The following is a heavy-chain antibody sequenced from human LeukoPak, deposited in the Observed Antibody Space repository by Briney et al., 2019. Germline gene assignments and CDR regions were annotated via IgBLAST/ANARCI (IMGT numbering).Heavy chain of an antibody. CDR1: GFNFSDYY. D-gene: IGHD2-2*01. J-gene: IGHJ4*02. CDR2: MSSRSGII. CDR3: AKDVGYCGSTSCYFSY. V-gene: IGHV3-11*01. Sequence: GGSLRLSCVASGFNFSDYYMNWIRQSPGKGLEWISYMSSRSGIIYYADSVKGRFTISRDNARNSLYLQMNSLRVDDTAVYYCAKDVGYCGSTSCYFSYWGQGTLVTVAS.